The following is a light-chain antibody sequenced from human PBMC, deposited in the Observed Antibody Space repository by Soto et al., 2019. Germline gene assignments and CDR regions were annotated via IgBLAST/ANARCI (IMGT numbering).Light chain of an antibody. J-gene: IGLJ1*01. CDR3: NSYTPSDTYL. V-gene: IGLV2-14*01. CDR2: DVN. CDR1: NSDVGSYNR. Sequence: QSVLTQPASVSGSPGQSITISCTGTNSDVGSYNRVSWYQQPPGTAPKLIIYDVNNRPSGVSYRFSGSKSGNTASLTISGLQAEDEADYYCNSYTPSDTYLFGTGTKVTVL.